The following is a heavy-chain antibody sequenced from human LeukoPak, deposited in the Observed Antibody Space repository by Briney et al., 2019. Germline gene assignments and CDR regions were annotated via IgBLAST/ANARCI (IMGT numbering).Heavy chain of an antibody. J-gene: IGHJ3*02. Sequence: GSLRLSCAASGFTFCSYRMIWDRHGPGQGLEWVVNLKQDGREKYHVDSVKGRFTISSDNATTSLYLKMNRLRAEDTSFYYCARSVRTGLATGDAFDIWGERTTVTVSS. D-gene: IGHD1-14*01. V-gene: IGHV3-7*01. CDR3: ARSVRTGLATGDAFDI. CDR2: LKQDGREK. CDR1: GFTFCSYR.